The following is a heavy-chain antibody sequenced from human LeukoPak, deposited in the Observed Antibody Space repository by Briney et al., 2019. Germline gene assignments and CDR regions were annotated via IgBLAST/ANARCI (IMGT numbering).Heavy chain of an antibody. D-gene: IGHD6-19*01. J-gene: IGHJ4*02. CDR1: GFTVSSTY. Sequence: GGSLRLSCAASGFTVSSTYMSWVRQAPGKGLESVSLIYTGGSIYYTDSVKGRFTISRDNSRNTLYLQMNSLRAGDTAVYYCAALVXWVAGXSGXYWDYWGQGTLVTVSS. CDR2: IYTGGSI. CDR3: AALVXWVAGXSGXYWDY. V-gene: IGHV3-66*01.